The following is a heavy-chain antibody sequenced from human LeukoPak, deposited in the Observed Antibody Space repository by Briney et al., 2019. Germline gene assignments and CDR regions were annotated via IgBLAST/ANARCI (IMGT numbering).Heavy chain of an antibody. CDR2: IYYSGST. CDR1: GGSISSYY. CDR3: ARADSSGWYGGGFDY. Sequence: PSETLSLTCTVSGGSISSYYWSWIRQPPGKGLVWIGDIYYSGSTNYNPSLKSRVTISVDTSKNQFSLKLSSVTAADTAVYYCARADSSGWYGGGFDYWGQGTLVTVSS. J-gene: IGHJ4*02. V-gene: IGHV4-59*01. D-gene: IGHD6-19*01.